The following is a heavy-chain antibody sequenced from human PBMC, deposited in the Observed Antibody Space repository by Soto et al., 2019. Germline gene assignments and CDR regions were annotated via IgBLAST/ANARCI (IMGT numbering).Heavy chain of an antibody. CDR2: ISAYNGNT. V-gene: IGHV1-18*01. D-gene: IGHD5-12*01. CDR1: GYTFTSYG. J-gene: IGHJ4*02. CDR3: ASGGAQSGYDSNYFDY. Sequence: ASVKVSCKASGYTFTSYGISWVRQAPGQGLEWMGRISAYNGNTNYAQKLQGRVTITADESTSTAYMELSSLRSEDTAVYYCASGGAQSGYDSNYFDYWGQGTLVTVSS.